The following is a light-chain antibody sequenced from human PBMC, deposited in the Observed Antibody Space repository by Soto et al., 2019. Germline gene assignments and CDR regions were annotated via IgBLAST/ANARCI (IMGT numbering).Light chain of an antibody. CDR2: LNSDGSH. CDR1: SGHSSYA. CDR3: QTWGTGPFV. Sequence: QLVLTQSPSASASLGASVKRTCTLSSGHSSYAIAWHQQQPEKGPRYLMKLNSDGSHSKGDGIPDRFSGSSSGAERYLTISSLQSEDEADYYCQTWGTGPFVFGTGTQLTVL. V-gene: IGLV4-69*01. J-gene: IGLJ7*01.